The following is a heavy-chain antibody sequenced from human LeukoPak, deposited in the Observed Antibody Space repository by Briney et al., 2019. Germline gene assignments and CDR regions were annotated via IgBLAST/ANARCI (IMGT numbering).Heavy chain of an antibody. D-gene: IGHD5-18*01. V-gene: IGHV4-30-4*08. Sequence: SETLSLTCSVSGDSISSRFYYWGWIRQPPGKGLERIGYIYYSGSTYYNPSLKSRVTISVDTSKNQFSLKLSSVTAADTAVYYCARDRGYSYGYGYFDLWGRGTLVTVSS. CDR1: GDSISSRFYY. CDR3: ARDRGYSYGYGYFDL. J-gene: IGHJ2*01. CDR2: IYYSGST.